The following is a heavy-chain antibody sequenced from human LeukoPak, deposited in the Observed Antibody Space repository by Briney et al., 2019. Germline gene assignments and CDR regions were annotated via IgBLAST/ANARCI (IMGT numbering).Heavy chain of an antibody. CDR1: GFTFSDYG. CDR2: ISYDGSNQ. D-gene: IGHD6-19*01. Sequence: PGGSLRLSCAASGFTFSDYGMHWVRQAPGKGLEWVAVISYDGSNQYYADFVKGRFTISRDKSKNTPYLQMNSLRAEDTAVYYCAKEVAVAGTLSLDYWGQGTQVTISS. V-gene: IGHV3-30*18. CDR3: AKEVAVAGTLSLDY. J-gene: IGHJ4*02.